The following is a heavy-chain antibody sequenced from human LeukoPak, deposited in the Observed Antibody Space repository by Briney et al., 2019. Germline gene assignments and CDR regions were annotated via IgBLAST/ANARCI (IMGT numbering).Heavy chain of an antibody. CDR2: IYYSGST. V-gene: IGHV4-39*01. D-gene: IGHD3-10*01. Sequence: PGGSLRLSCAASGFTFSDYNMRWIRQPPGKGLEWIGSIYYSGSTYYNPSLKSRVTISVDTSKNQFSLKLSSVTAADTAVYYCARQYGSGFYYYYMDVWGKGTTVTISS. CDR1: GFTFSDYN. J-gene: IGHJ6*03. CDR3: ARQYGSGFYYYYMDV.